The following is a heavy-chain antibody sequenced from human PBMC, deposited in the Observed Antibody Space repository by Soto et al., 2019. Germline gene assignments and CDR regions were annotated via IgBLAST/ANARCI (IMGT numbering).Heavy chain of an antibody. Sequence: PGGSLRLSCAASGFPFRDYAFHWVRQPPGKGLEWVAVLSYDGSNKYYADFVKGRFTISRDNPKNMLYLHLSTLRAEDTAVYYCARGQLVNPGYYYGMDIWGKGTKVTVSS. V-gene: IGHV3-33*01. J-gene: IGHJ6*04. CDR2: LSYDGSNK. D-gene: IGHD3-22*01. CDR1: GFPFRDYA. CDR3: ARGQLVNPGYYYGMDI.